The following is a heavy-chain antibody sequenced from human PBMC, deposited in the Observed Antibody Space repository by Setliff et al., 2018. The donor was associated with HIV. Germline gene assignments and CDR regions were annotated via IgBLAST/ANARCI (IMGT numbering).Heavy chain of an antibody. Sequence: SETLSLTCTVSGGSISSHYWSWIRQPPGKGLEWIGYIYYSGSTNYNPSLKSRVTISVDTSKNQFSLRLSSVTAADTAVYYCAGLPRQLLKGAAAYFDYWGQGTLVTVSS. V-gene: IGHV4-59*11. D-gene: IGHD5-18*01. CDR2: IYYSGST. J-gene: IGHJ4*02. CDR1: GGSISSHY. CDR3: AGLPRQLLKGAAAYFDY.